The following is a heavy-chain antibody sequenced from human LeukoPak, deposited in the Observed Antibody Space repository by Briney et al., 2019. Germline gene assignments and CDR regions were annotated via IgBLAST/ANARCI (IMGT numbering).Heavy chain of an antibody. D-gene: IGHD6-13*01. CDR1: GGSISSYY. CDR3: AKGSSWPEWFDY. V-gene: IGHV4-4*07. CDR2: IYTSGSP. J-gene: IGHJ4*02. Sequence: PSETLSLTCTVSGGSISSYYWSWIRQPAGKGLEWIGRIYTSGSPNYNPSLKSRVTMSVDTSKNQFSLKLSSVTAADTAVHYCAKGSSWPEWFDYWGQGTLVTVSS.